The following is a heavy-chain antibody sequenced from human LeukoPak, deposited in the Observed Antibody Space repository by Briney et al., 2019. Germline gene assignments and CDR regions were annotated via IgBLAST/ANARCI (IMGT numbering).Heavy chain of an antibody. J-gene: IGHJ5*02. CDR1: GGSISSSSYY. D-gene: IGHD6-13*01. V-gene: IGHV4-39*07. CDR2: IYYSGST. Sequence: PSETLSLTCTVSGGSISSSSYYWGWIRQPPGKGLEWIGSIYYSGSTYYNPSLKSRVTISVDTSKNQFSLKLSSVTAADTAVYYCAREGVSLALGQGTLVTVSS. CDR3: AREGVSLA.